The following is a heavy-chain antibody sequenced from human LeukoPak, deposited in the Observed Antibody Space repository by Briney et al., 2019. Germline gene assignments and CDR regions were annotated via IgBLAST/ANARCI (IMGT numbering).Heavy chain of an antibody. CDR2: INPNSGGT. D-gene: IGHD2-2*01. CDR3: ARELVPAAIYGYYYYYYMDV. CDR1: GYTFTGYY. V-gene: IGHV1-2*02. Sequence: ASVKVSCKASGYTFTGYYMHWVRQAPGQGLEWMGWINPNSGGTNYAQKFQGRVTMTRDTSISTAYMELSRLRSDDTAVYYCARELVPAAIYGYYYYYYMDVWGKGTTVTVSS. J-gene: IGHJ6*03.